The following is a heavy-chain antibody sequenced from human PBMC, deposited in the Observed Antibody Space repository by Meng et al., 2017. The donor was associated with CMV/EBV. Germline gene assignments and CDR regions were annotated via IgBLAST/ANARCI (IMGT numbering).Heavy chain of an antibody. CDR2: IYYSGST. J-gene: IGHJ4*02. Sequence: SETLSLTCTVSGGSISSYYWNWIRQPPGKGLEWIGYIYYSGSTNYNPSLKSRVTISVDTSKNQFSLKLSSVTAADTAVYYCARSGRSSSSGRSFLDYWGQGTLVTVSS. CDR3: ARSGRSSSSGRSFLDY. D-gene: IGHD6-6*01. CDR1: GGSISSYY. V-gene: IGHV4-59*08.